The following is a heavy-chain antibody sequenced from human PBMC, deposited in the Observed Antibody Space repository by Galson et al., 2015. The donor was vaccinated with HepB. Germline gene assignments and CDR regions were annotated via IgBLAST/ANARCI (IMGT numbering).Heavy chain of an antibody. CDR1: GYTLTELS. V-gene: IGHV1-24*01. J-gene: IGHJ4*02. Sequence: SVKVSCKVSGYTLTELSMHWVRQAPGKGLEWMGGFDPEDGETIYAQKFQGRVTMTEDTSTDTAYMELSSLRSEDTAVYYCATVGHHDSSARGAFDYWGQGTLVTVSS. CDR2: FDPEDGET. CDR3: ATVGHHDSSARGAFDY. D-gene: IGHD3-22*01.